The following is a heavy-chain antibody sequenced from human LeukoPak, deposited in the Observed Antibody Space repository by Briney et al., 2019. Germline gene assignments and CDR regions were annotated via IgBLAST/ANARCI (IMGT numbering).Heavy chain of an antibody. V-gene: IGHV4-34*01. J-gene: IGHJ3*02. CDR3: ARLPRKKIIWFGANNAFEI. Sequence: SETLSLTCAVYGGFFSGYYWSWIRQTPGKGLEWIGEINHSGSTNYNPSLKSRVTISVDTSKNQFSLKLSSVTAADTAVYYCARLPRKKIIWFGANNAFEIWGQGTMVTVSS. D-gene: IGHD3-10*01. CDR1: GGFFSGYY. CDR2: INHSGST.